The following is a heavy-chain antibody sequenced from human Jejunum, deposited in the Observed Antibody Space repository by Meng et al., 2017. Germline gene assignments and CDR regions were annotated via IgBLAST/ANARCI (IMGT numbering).Heavy chain of an antibody. CDR3: TRDSWGYIPPNTFDI. Sequence: GGSLRLSFTPSGFTLCDDVISWFRQAPGKGLEWVGFIKNKAYGETAEYAASVRGRFTISRDDSKSIAYLQMNNLKTEETAMYYFTRDSWGYIPPNTFDIWGQGTMVTVSS. J-gene: IGHJ3*02. CDR1: GFTLCDDV. CDR2: IKNKAYGETA. D-gene: IGHD5-12*01. V-gene: IGHV3-49*03.